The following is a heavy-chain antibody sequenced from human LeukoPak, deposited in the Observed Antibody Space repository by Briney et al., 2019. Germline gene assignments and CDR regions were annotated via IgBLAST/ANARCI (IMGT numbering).Heavy chain of an antibody. CDR3: ATDCSSTSCYLFDP. Sequence: ASVKVSCKASGGTFSSYTISWVRQAPGQGLEWMGWINPNSGGTNYAQKFQGRVTMTRDTSISTAYMELSRLRSDDTAVYYCATDCSSTSCYLFDPWGQGTLVTVSS. CDR2: INPNSGGT. CDR1: GGTFSSYT. J-gene: IGHJ5*02. D-gene: IGHD2-2*01. V-gene: IGHV1-2*02.